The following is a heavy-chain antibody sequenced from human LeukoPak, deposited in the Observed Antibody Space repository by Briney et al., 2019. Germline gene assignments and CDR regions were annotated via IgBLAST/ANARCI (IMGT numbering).Heavy chain of an antibody. CDR2: IYPGDSDT. CDR3: ARHSWGSWAWYFDL. J-gene: IGHJ2*01. Sequence: GESLKISCKRSGYSFTSYWIGWERQMTGKDLEWMGIIYPGDSDTRYSPSFQGQVTISADKSISTAYLQWSSLKASDTAMYYCARHSWGSWAWYFDLWGRGTLVTVSS. V-gene: IGHV5-51*01. D-gene: IGHD7-27*01. CDR1: GYSFTSYW.